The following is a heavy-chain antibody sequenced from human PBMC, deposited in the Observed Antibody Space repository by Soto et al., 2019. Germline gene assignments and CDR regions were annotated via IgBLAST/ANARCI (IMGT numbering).Heavy chain of an antibody. CDR3: AKELSLSDDAFDI. D-gene: IGHD3-16*02. J-gene: IGHJ3*02. V-gene: IGHV3-30*18. Sequence: QVQLVESGGGVVQPGRSLRLSCAASGFTFSSYGMHWVGQAPGKGLEWVAVISYDGSNKYYADSVKGRFTISRDNSKNTLYLQINSLRAEDTAVYYCAKELSLSDDAFDIWGQGTMVTVSS. CDR1: GFTFSSYG. CDR2: ISYDGSNK.